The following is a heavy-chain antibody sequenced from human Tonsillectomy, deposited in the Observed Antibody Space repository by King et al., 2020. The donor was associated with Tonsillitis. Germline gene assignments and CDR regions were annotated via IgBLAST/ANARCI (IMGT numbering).Heavy chain of an antibody. D-gene: IGHD3-10*01. CDR3: VKDDQFGQTGYYYMDV. V-gene: IGHV3-43*02. CDR2: ISGDGGKT. J-gene: IGHJ6*03. CDR1: GFTFDDYA. Sequence: EVQLVESGGGVVQPGGSLRLSCATSGFTFDDYAMHWVRQAPGKGLEWVSLISGDGGKTFYTDSVKGRFTNSRENSKNSLYLQMNMLRTEDTALYYCVKDDQFGQTGYYYMDVWGKGTTVTVSS.